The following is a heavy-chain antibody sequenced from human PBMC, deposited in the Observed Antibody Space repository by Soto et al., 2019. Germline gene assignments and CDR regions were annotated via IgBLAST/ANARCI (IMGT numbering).Heavy chain of an antibody. CDR1: GGSISSYY. Sequence: SETLSLTCTVSGGSISSYYWSWIRQPPGKGLEWIGYIYYSGSTNYNPSLKSRVTISVDTSKNQFSLKLSSVTAADTAVYYCAIADGGDCYGCDYYYYGMDVWGQGTTVTVSS. D-gene: IGHD2-21*02. V-gene: IGHV4-59*01. CDR3: AIADGGDCYGCDYYYYGMDV. CDR2: IYYSGST. J-gene: IGHJ6*02.